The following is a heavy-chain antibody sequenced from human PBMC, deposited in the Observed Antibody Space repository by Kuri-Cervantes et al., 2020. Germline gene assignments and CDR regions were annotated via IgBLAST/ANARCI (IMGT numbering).Heavy chain of an antibody. J-gene: IGHJ6*02. V-gene: IGHV4-34*01. CDR2: INHSGST. CDR1: GGSFSGYY. CDR3: ASLWLVQVSGMDV. Sequence: SQTLSLTCAVYGGSFSGYYWSWIRQPPGRGLEWIGEINHSGSTNYNPSLKSRVTISVDTSKNQFSLKLSSVTAADTAAYYCASLWLVQVSGMDVWGQGTTVTVSS. D-gene: IGHD6-19*01.